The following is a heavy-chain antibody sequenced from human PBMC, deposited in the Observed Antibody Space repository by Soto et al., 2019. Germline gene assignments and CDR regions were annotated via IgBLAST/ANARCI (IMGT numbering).Heavy chain of an antibody. Sequence: GASVKVSCKASGYTFTSYDINWVRQATGQGLEWMGWMNPNRGNTGYAQKFQGRVTMTRNTSISTAYMELSSLRSEDTAVYYCARDSRVAAAGLYYYYGMDVWGQGTTVTVSS. D-gene: IGHD6-13*01. CDR1: GYTFTSYD. CDR2: MNPNRGNT. J-gene: IGHJ6*02. CDR3: ARDSRVAAAGLYYYYGMDV. V-gene: IGHV1-8*01.